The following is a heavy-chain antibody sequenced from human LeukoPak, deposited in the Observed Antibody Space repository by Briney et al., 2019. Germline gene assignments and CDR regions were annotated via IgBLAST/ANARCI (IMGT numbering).Heavy chain of an antibody. V-gene: IGHV3-48*01. Sequence: GGSLTLSCAVSGLTFSSYTMSWVRQAPGKGLEWVSFISSSGSATYHAGSVKGRFTISRDNAKNSLYLQLNSLRVEDTAVYYCARERGYTYSFDYWGQGTLVTVSS. CDR3: ARERGYTYSFDY. J-gene: IGHJ4*02. D-gene: IGHD5-24*01. CDR2: ISSSGSAT. CDR1: GLTFSSYT.